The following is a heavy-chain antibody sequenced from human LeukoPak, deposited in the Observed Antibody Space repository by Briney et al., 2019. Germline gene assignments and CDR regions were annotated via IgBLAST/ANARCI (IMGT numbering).Heavy chain of an antibody. CDR1: GFTFSSYS. CDR2: ISSSSSYI. CDR3: ASLYDTGAFDI. D-gene: IGHD3-22*01. J-gene: IGHJ3*02. Sequence: GRSLRLSCAASGFTFSSYSMNWVRQAPGKGLEWVSSISSSSSYIYYADSVKGRFTISRDNAKNSLYLQMNSLRAEDTAVYYCASLYDTGAFDIWGQGTMVTVSS. V-gene: IGHV3-21*01.